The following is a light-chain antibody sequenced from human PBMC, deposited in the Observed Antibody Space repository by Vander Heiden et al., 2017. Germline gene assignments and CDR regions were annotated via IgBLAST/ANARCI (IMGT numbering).Light chain of an antibody. CDR2: TAS. J-gene: IGKJ3*01. CDR3: QQSDSAPFT. Sequence: DIQMTQSPSSLSPSVGDRVNITCRASQSINNYLNWYQQKPGKAPNLLIYTASSLQSGVPSRFSGSGSGTDFTLTISALQLEDFATYYCQQSDSAPFTFGHGTKVDLK. CDR1: QSINNY. V-gene: IGKV1-39*01.